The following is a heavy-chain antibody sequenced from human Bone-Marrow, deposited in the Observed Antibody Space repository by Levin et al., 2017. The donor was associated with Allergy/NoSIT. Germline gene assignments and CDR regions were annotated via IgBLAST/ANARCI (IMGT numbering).Heavy chain of an antibody. D-gene: IGHD4-17*01. V-gene: IGHV3-33*01. CDR3: AGMRGGEYVMEV. CDR1: GFTFSNYG. CDR2: IWFDGTQK. Sequence: GGSLRLSCVGSGFTFSNYGMNWVRQAPGKGLEWVALIWFDGTQKSYGDSGKGRFTISRDNSKNTVYLQMNTVRAEDTATYYCAGMRGGEYVMEVWGQGTTVTVAS. J-gene: IGHJ6*02.